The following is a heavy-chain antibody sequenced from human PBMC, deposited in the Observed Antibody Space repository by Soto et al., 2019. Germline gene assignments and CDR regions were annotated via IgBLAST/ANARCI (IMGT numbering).Heavy chain of an antibody. CDR2: INPNSGGT. V-gene: IGHV1-2*02. CDR1: GYSFTGYY. J-gene: IGHJ4*02. D-gene: IGHD2-15*01. CDR3: ARVNVVVVAATREYYFDY. Sequence: ASVKVSCKASGYSFTGYYMHWVRQAPGQGLEWMGWINPNSGGTNYAQKSQGRVTMTRDTSISTAYMDLSRLRADDTAVYYCARVNVVVVAATREYYFDYWGQGPLVTVSS.